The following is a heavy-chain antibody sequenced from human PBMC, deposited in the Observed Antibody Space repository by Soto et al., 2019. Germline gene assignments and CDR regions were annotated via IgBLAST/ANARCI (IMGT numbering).Heavy chain of an antibody. J-gene: IGHJ6*02. V-gene: IGHV3-15*07. Sequence: GGSLRLSCAASGFTFSNAWMNWVRQAPGKGLEWVGRIKSKTDGGTTEYAATVKGRFTISRDDSKNTLYLKMNSLKTEDTAVYYCTTAHNTMVRGGRPSYYYYYYGMDVWGQGTTVTVSS. D-gene: IGHD3-10*01. CDR2: IKSKTDGGTT. CDR1: GFTFSNAW. CDR3: TTAHNTMVRGGRPSYYYYYYGMDV.